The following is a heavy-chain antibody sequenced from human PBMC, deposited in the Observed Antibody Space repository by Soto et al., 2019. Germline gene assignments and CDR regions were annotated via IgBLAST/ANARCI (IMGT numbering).Heavy chain of an antibody. D-gene: IGHD2-8*01. V-gene: IGHV3-74*01. CDR1: GFTLSSYW. Sequence: GGSLRLSCAASGFTLSSYWMHWVRQAPGKGLVWVARIKSDGSTTTYADSVKGRFTISRDNAKNTLYLQMNSLRAEDTAVYHCARDQVYGENGMDVWGQGTTVTVSS. J-gene: IGHJ6*02. CDR2: IKSDGSTT. CDR3: ARDQVYGENGMDV.